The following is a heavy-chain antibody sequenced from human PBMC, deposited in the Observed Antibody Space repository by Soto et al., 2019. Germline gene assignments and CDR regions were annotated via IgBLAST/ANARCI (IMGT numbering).Heavy chain of an antibody. D-gene: IGHD1-7*01. V-gene: IGHV3-23*01. Sequence: GGSLRLSCAASEFTFSNYAMSWVRQLPGEGLEWVSAISGSGGNTYYADSVKGRFTISRDNSKNTLYLQMNSLRAEDTAIYYCAKDATGTTRKFDYWGQGTLVTVSS. CDR3: AKDATGTTRKFDY. J-gene: IGHJ4*02. CDR2: ISGSGGNT. CDR1: EFTFSNYA.